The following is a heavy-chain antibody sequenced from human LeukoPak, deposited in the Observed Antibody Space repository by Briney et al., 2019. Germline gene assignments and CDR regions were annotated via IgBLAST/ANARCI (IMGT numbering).Heavy chain of an antibody. CDR3: AREALEYFLFDY. CDR1: GGSFSGYY. V-gene: IGHV4-34*01. CDR2: INHSGST. D-gene: IGHD6-6*01. J-gene: IGHJ4*02. Sequence: SETLSLTCAAYGGSFSGYYWSWIRQPPGKGLEWIGEINHSGSTNYNPSLKSRVTISVDTSKNQFSLKLSSVTAADTAVYYCAREALEYFLFDYWGQGTLVTVSS.